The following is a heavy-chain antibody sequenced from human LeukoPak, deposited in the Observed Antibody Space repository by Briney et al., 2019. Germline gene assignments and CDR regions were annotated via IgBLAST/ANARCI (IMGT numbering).Heavy chain of an antibody. CDR3: ARGGGGNSYYFDY. D-gene: IGHD4-23*01. J-gene: IGHJ4*02. CDR1: GFTFSSYA. V-gene: IGHV3-30-3*01. CDR2: ISYDGSNK. Sequence: PGGSLRLSCAASGFTFSSYAMHWVRQAPGKGLEWVAVISYDGSNKYYVDSVKGRFTISRDNSKNTLYLQMNSLRAEDTAVYYCARGGGGNSYYFDYWGQGTLVTVSS.